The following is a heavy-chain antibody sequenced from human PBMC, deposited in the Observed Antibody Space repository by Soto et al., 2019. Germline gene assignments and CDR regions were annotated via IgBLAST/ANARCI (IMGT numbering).Heavy chain of an antibody. D-gene: IGHD2-15*01. V-gene: IGHV3-23*01. J-gene: IGHJ1*01. CDR3: AKLPFAVVVVAAFLQH. CDR2: ISGSGGST. Sequence: GGSLRLSCAASGFTFSSYAMSWVRQAPGKGLEWVSAISGSGGSTYYADSVKGRFTISRDNSKNTLYLQMNSLRAEDTAVYYCAKLPFAVVVVAAFLQHWGQGTLVTVS. CDR1: GFTFSSYA.